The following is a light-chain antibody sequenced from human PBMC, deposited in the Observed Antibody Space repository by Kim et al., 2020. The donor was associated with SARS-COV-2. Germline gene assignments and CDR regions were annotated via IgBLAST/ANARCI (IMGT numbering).Light chain of an antibody. V-gene: IGLV3-19*01. J-gene: IGLJ3*02. CDR1: SLRNYY. CDR3: NSRDSSGHHRV. Sequence: ALGHTVRITCQEDSLRNYYASWYQQKPGQAPVLVIFGKNNRPSGIPDRFSGSSSGITASLTITGAQAEDEADYYCNSRDSSGHHRVFGGGTQLTVL. CDR2: GKN.